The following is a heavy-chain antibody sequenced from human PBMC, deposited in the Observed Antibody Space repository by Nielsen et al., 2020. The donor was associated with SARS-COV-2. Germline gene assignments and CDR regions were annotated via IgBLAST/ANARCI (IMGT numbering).Heavy chain of an antibody. Sequence: GGLRLSCAASGFTFSSYAMSWVRQAPGKGLEWVSSISSSDGSTYYADSVKGRFTISRDNSKNTLYLQMNSLRAEDTAVYYCAKDSFCSGGGCYFDYWGQGTLVTVSS. D-gene: IGHD2-15*01. CDR1: GFTFSSYA. J-gene: IGHJ4*02. V-gene: IGHV3-23*01. CDR2: ISSSDGST. CDR3: AKDSFCSGGGCYFDY.